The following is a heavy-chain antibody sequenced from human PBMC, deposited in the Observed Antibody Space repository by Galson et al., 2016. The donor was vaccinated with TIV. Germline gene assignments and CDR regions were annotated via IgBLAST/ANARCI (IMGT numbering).Heavy chain of an antibody. J-gene: IGHJ4*02. D-gene: IGHD3-22*01. V-gene: IGHV3-23*01. CDR3: ATSHVGKYEDSGSFDS. Sequence: SLRLSCAASGFNFRNYAMDWVRQPPGKGLEWVSGITGSGGSTDYGVSVKGRFIVSRDNSKNTLYLQLNSLRADDTADYYCATSHVGKYEDSGSFDSWGQGTLVTVSS. CDR2: ITGSGGST. CDR1: GFNFRNYA.